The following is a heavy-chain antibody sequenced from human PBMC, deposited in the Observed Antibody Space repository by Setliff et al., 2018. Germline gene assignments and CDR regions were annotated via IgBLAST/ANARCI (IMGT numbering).Heavy chain of an antibody. CDR3: ARDPLTTNRRRAFDI. CDR1: GGSFSGYY. Sequence: PSETLSLTCAVYGGSFSGYYWSWIRQPPGKGLEWIGYIYYSGNTYYNPSLKSRVTTSVDTSKNQFSLKLSSVTAADTAVYYCARDPLTTNRRRAFDIWGQGTMVTVSS. V-gene: IGHV4-34*09. CDR2: IYYSGNT. D-gene: IGHD4-17*01. J-gene: IGHJ3*02.